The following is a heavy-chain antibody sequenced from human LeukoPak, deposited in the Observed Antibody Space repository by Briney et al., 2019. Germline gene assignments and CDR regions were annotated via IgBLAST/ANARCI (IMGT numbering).Heavy chain of an antibody. CDR3: ARENSYGYLLDY. Sequence: SVKLSCKTSGYTFTSYFIHWVRQAPGQGLEWMGGIIPIFGTANYAQKFQGRVTITADKSTSTAYMELSSLRSEDTAVYYCARENSYGYLLDYWGQGTLVTVSS. CDR1: GYTFTSYF. V-gene: IGHV1-69*06. J-gene: IGHJ4*02. CDR2: IIPIFGTA. D-gene: IGHD5-18*01.